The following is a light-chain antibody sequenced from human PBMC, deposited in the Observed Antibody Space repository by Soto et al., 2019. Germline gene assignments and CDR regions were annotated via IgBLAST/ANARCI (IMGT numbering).Light chain of an antibody. CDR3: CSYAGGYTFV. V-gene: IGLV2-11*01. CDR1: SSDVGGYNF. Sequence: QSVLTQPRSLSGSPGQSVTISCTGTSSDVGGYNFVSWYQHHPGKAPNLLIYDANKRPSGVPDRLSGSKSGNTASLTISGLQAEDEADYFCCSYAGGYTFVFGTGTKVTV. CDR2: DAN. J-gene: IGLJ1*01.